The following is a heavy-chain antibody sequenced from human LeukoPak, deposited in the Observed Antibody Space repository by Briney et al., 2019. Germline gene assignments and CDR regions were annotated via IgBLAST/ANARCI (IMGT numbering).Heavy chain of an antibody. CDR3: ASSGKVQDYDFWSGLRRADYYYYMDV. J-gene: IGHJ6*03. CDR1: GGSISSYY. CDR2: IYYSGST. D-gene: IGHD3-3*01. V-gene: IGHV4-59*08. Sequence: PSETLSLTCTVSGGSISSYYWSWIRQPPGKGLEWIGYIYYSGSTNYNPSLKSRVTISIDMSRNQFSLKLSSVTAADTAVYYCASSGKVQDYDFWSGLRRADYYYYMDVWGKGTTVTVSS.